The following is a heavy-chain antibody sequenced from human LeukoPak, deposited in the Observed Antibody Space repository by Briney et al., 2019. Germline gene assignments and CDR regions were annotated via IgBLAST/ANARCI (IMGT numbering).Heavy chain of an antibody. CDR2: IYYSGST. D-gene: IGHD1-1*01. V-gene: IGHV4-61*08. CDR1: GGSISSGGYQ. CDR3: ARLNVSRYYFDY. J-gene: IGHJ4*02. Sequence: PSETLSLTCTVSGGSISSGGYQWSWIRQPPGTGLEWIGYIYYSGSTNYHPSLKSRVNISLDTSKNQFSLKLSSVTAADTAVYYCARLNVSRYYFDYWGQGTLVTVSS.